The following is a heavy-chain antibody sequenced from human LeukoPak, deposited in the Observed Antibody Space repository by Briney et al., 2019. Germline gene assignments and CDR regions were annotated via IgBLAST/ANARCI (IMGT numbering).Heavy chain of an antibody. Sequence: GASVRVSCKVSGYTLTELSMHWVRQAPGKGLEWVGGFDPEDGEAIYAQKFQGRVSMTEDTSTDTAYMELSSLRSEDTAVYYCAAGGEWDLLNYWGQGTLVTVSS. CDR3: AAGGEWDLLNY. D-gene: IGHD1-26*01. J-gene: IGHJ4*02. V-gene: IGHV1-24*01. CDR2: FDPEDGEA. CDR1: GYTLTELS.